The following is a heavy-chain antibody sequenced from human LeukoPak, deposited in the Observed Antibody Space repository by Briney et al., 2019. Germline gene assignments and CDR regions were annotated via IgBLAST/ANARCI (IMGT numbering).Heavy chain of an antibody. CDR1: GFIFSASA. CDR2: IRSKAKTYAT. CDR3: AADFGDFWDAFDI. D-gene: IGHD4-17*01. J-gene: IGHJ3*02. Sequence: GGSLRLSCATSGFIFSASAMHWVRQSSGKGLEWLGRIRSKAKTYATAYAASLKGRFTISRDDSKNMVYLQMNRLESEDTAVYHCAADFGDFWDAFDIWGQGTVVTVSS. V-gene: IGHV3-73*01.